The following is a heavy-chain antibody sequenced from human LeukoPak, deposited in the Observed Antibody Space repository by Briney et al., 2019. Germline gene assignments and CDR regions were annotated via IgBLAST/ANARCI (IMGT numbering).Heavy chain of an antibody. CDR1: GFPFSSFS. CDR2: IGSSSNYI. Sequence: PGRSLRLSCAASGFPFSSFSINWVRQAPGKGLEWVSSIGSSSNYIYYADSVKGRFTISRDNAKNSLYLQMNSLRAEDTAVYYCARDFSRITIFDLDYWGQGTLVTVSS. D-gene: IGHD3-3*01. CDR3: ARDFSRITIFDLDY. J-gene: IGHJ4*02. V-gene: IGHV3-21*01.